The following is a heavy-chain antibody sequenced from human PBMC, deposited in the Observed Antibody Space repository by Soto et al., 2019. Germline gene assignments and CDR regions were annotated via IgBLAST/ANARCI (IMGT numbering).Heavy chain of an antibody. CDR1: GGSVSGGSYY. V-gene: IGHV4-61*01. D-gene: IGHD3-3*01. CDR2: IDYSGST. J-gene: IGHJ6*02. Sequence: PSETLSLTCTVSGGSVSGGSYYWGWIRQPPGKGLEWIGYIDYSGSTNYNPSLKSRVTISIDTSKNQFSLKLSSVTAADTAVYYCVMLVQKDGRLLSNSCYGIDVWGQGTTVTVSS. CDR3: VMLVQKDGRLLSNSCYGIDV.